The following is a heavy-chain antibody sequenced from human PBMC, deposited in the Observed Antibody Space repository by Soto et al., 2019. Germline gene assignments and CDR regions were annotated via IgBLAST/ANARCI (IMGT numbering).Heavy chain of an antibody. V-gene: IGHV4-30-2*01. CDR2: IYHSGST. CDR3: ARASTTVTTLDY. CDR1: GGSISSGGSS. Sequence: PSETLSVTCSISGGSISSGGSSWSWIRQPPVKGLEWIGYIYHSGSTYYNPSLKSRVTISVDRSKNQFSLKLSSVTAADTAVYYCARASTTVTTLDYWGQGTLVTVSS. J-gene: IGHJ4*02. D-gene: IGHD4-17*01.